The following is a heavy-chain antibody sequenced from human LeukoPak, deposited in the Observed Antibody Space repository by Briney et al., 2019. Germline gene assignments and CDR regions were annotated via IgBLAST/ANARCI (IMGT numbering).Heavy chain of an antibody. CDR1: GFTFSSYA. CDR2: IYSGGST. J-gene: IGHJ4*02. D-gene: IGHD2-2*01. Sequence: GGSLRLSCAASGFTFSSYAMSWVRQAPGKGLEWVSVIYSGGSTYYADSVKGRFTISRDNSKNTLYLQMNSLRAEDTAVYYCARGPARGVLCYDYWGQGTLVTVSS. V-gene: IGHV3-66*01. CDR3: ARGPARGVLCYDY.